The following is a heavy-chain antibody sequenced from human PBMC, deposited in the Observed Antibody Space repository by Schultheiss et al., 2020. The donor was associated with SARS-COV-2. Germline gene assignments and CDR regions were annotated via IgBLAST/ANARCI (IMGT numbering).Heavy chain of an antibody. Sequence: SQTLSLTCAVYGGSFRGYYWSWIRQPPGKGLEWIGEINHSGSTNYNPSLKSRVTISVDRSKNQFSLKLSSVTAADTAVYYCARGYYDFWSGYYLDYMDVWGKGTTVTVSS. V-gene: IGHV4-34*01. CDR3: ARGYYDFWSGYYLDYMDV. CDR1: GGSFRGYY. CDR2: INHSGST. D-gene: IGHD3-3*01. J-gene: IGHJ6*03.